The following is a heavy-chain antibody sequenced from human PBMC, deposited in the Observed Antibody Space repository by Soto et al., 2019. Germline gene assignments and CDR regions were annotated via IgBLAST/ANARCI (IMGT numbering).Heavy chain of an antibody. J-gene: IGHJ5*02. CDR3: ARDLPWLASPFDP. CDR2: INPNGGNT. CDR1: GYAFTSYY. D-gene: IGHD6-19*01. Sequence: ASVKVSCKASGYAFTSYYMHWVRQAPGQGLEWMGRINPNGGNTNYAQKLQGRVTMTRDTSTSTAYMELRSLRSDDTAVYYCARDLPWLASPFDPWGQGTLVTVSS. V-gene: IGHV1-46*01.